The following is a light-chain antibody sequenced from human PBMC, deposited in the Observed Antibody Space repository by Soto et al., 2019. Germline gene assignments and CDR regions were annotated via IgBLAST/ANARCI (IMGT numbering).Light chain of an antibody. Sequence: IVLTQSPGTLSLSPGDSAALSCRASEGVASNYLAWYQQKRGQAPRLLIYTASSRATGIPDRFSGGGSGADFTLTISRLEPEDSAVYYCQQYQNSPRTFGQGTKVDIK. CDR3: QQYQNSPRT. CDR2: TAS. CDR1: EGVASNY. V-gene: IGKV3-20*01. J-gene: IGKJ1*01.